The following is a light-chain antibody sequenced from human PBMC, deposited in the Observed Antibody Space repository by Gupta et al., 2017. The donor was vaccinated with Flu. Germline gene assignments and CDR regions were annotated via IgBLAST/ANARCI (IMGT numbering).Light chain of an antibody. CDR2: DVT. Sequence: QSALTQLRSVSGSPGQSVTISCTGTSSDVGGYHYVSWYQQHPGKAPKLVIYDVTKRPSGVPDRFSASKSANTASLTISGLQDEDEADYYCSSYAGSYTWLFGGGTKLTVL. J-gene: IGLJ2*01. CDR1: SSDVGGYHY. V-gene: IGLV2-11*01. CDR3: SSYAGSYTWL.